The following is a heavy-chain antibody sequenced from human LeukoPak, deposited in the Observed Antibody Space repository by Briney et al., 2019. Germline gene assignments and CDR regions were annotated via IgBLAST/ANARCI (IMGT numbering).Heavy chain of an antibody. Sequence: GGSLRLSCAASGFTFSTYGMHWVRQAPGKGLEWVSSISSSSSYIYYADSVKGRFTISRDNAKNSLYLQMNSLRAEDTAVYYCARDHAGIYYDFWSGYYVGDFFDYWGQGTLVTVSS. CDR3: ARDHAGIYYDFWSGYYVGDFFDY. J-gene: IGHJ4*02. CDR1: GFTFSTYG. CDR2: ISSSSSYI. V-gene: IGHV3-21*01. D-gene: IGHD3-3*01.